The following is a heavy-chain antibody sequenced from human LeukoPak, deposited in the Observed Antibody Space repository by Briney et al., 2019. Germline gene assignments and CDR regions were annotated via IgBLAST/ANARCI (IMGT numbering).Heavy chain of an antibody. J-gene: IGHJ4*02. Sequence: GGSLRLSCAASGFTFSSYSMNWVRQAPGKGLEWVSSISSSSSYIYYADSVKGRFTISRDNAKNSLYLQMNSLRAEDTALYYCVRLKEDSSSWGRNWGQGTLVTVSS. CDR2: ISSSSSYI. D-gene: IGHD3-22*01. CDR3: VRLKEDSSSWGRN. CDR1: GFTFSSYS. V-gene: IGHV3-21*01.